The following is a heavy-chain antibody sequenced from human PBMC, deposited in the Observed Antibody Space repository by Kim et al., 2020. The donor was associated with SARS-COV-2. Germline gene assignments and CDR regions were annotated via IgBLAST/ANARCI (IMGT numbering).Heavy chain of an antibody. CDR3: ARAGDYDISGYYGFFHH. V-gene: IGHV3-74*01. D-gene: IGHD3-22*01. J-gene: IGHJ1*01. Sequence: GKGRFTISRDNAKNTLYLQMNSLRPEDTAVYYCARAGDYDISGYYGFFHHWGQGVLVTVSS.